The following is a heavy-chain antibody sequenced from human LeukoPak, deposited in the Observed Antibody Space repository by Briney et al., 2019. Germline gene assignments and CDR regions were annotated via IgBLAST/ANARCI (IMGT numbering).Heavy chain of an antibody. CDR1: GYSISSGYY. CDR3: ARSFSLNWFDP. V-gene: IGHV4-38-2*02. J-gene: IGHJ5*02. D-gene: IGHD1-26*01. CDR2: IYHSGST. Sequence: ASETLSLTCTVSGYSISSGYYWGWIRQPPGKGLEWIGSIYHSGSTYYNPSLKSRVTISVDTSKNQFSLKLSSVTAADTAVYYCARSFSLNWFDPWGQGTLVTVSS.